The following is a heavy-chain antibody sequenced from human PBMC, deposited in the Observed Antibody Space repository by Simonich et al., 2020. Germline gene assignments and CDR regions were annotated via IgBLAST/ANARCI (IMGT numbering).Heavy chain of an antibody. D-gene: IGHD6-13*01. Sequence: QVQLVQSGAEVNKPGSSVKVSCKASGGTFSSYSISWVQQAPGQGLEWMGGIIPIFGTANYEKKFQGRVTITADESTSTAYMELSSLRSEDTAVYYCARSNGGDPYYVAAADYWGQGTLVTVSS. V-gene: IGHV1-69*13. CDR1: GGTFSSYS. CDR3: ARSNGGDPYYVAAADY. CDR2: IIPIFGTA. J-gene: IGHJ4*02.